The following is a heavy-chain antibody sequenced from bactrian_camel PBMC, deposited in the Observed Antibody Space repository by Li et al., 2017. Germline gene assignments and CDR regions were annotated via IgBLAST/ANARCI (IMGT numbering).Heavy chain of an antibody. CDR3: ATGAACSAGVCYKGRGY. Sequence: VQLVESGGGSVQTGGSLRLSCFASAYTYQMAWFRQAPGKERERVAVTNTGGGTTYYADSVKGRFTISHDNAKNTVYLQMNSLKSEDTALYYCATGAACSAGVCYKGRGYWGQGTQVTVS. V-gene: IGHV3S54*01. D-gene: IGHD3*01. J-gene: IGHJ6*01. CDR2: TNTGGGTT. CDR1: AYTYQ.